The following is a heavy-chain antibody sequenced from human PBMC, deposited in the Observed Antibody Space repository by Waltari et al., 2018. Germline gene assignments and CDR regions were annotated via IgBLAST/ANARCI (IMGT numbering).Heavy chain of an antibody. V-gene: IGHV3-23*01. CDR1: GFTFDSYA. Sequence: EMQLLESGGDLVQPGGSLRLSCVASGFTFDSYAMNWVRTAAGKGLQWVSVSSESISSIYYADSVKGRFTISRDNSKNTLFLQMNNLRVEDTAIYYCAKDFWGVHSSSGFNVWGQGTMVTVSS. CDR2: SSESISSI. J-gene: IGHJ3*01. D-gene: IGHD3-16*01. CDR3: AKDFWGVHSSSGFNV.